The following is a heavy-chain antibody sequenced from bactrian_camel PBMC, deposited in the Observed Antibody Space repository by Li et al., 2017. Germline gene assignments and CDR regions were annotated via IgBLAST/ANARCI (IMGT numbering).Heavy chain of an antibody. CDR3: VRDGELLPSLFGY. D-gene: IGHD6*01. Sequence: QLVESGGGLVQPGGSLRLSCAASGFTFTNYWMHWVRQGPGKGLEWVSAIHSGGTTTYYTNSVKGRFTISRDNAKNTVYLQMNSLKPEDTAVYYCVRDGELLPSLFGYWGQGTQVTVS. CDR1: GFTFTNYW. CDR2: IHSGGTTT. J-gene: IGHJ6*01. V-gene: IGHV3S25*01.